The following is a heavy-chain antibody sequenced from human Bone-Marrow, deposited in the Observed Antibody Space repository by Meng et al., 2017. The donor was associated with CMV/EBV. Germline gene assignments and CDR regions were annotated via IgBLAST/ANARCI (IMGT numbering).Heavy chain of an antibody. D-gene: IGHD3-10*02. CDR2: INPNSDST. CDR1: GYTFTCYY. Sequence: ASVKVSCKASGYTFTCYYIHWVRQAPGQGLEWLGIINPNSDSTTYAQKFQGRVTMTRDTSTSTAYMELSSLTSDDTAVYYFSETDVVASLVFPGYGAKDSRYSVKFYYVHGVRQAPGQGLDWLGINNPSRDSTTDTKNMKTSISRTRDALTRTGYM. CDR3: SETDVVASLVFPGYGAKDSRYSVKFYYVHGVRQAPGQGLDWLGINNPSRDSTTDTKNMKTSISRTRDALTRTGYM. V-gene: IGHV1-46*03. J-gene: IGHJ6*03.